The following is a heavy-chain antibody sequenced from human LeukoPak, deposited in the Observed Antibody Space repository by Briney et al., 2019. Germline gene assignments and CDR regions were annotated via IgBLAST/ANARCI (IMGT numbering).Heavy chain of an antibody. CDR3: ARDLSSRRFDY. CDR2: IYYSGSA. V-gene: IGHV4-30-4*08. J-gene: IGHJ4*02. Sequence: PSETLSLTCTVSGGSINSGDFYWSWIRQPPGKGLEWIGYIYYSGSAFYNASLKSRVTISVDTSKNQFTLKLSSVTAADTAVYYCARDLSSRRFDYWGQGTLVTVSS. CDR1: GGSINSGDFY.